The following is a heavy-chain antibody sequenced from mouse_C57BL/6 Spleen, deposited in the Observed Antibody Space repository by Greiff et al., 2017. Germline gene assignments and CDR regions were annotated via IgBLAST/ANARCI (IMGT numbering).Heavy chain of an antibody. D-gene: IGHD1-1*01. J-gene: IGHJ2*01. Sequence: QVQLQQSGPELVKPGASVKISCKASGYAFSSSWMNWVKQRPGKGLEWIGRIYPGDGDTNYNGKFKGKATLTADKSSSTAYMQLSSLTSEDSAVYYCARSTVVERVLFDYWGQGTTLTVSS. CDR3: ARSTVVERVLFDY. V-gene: IGHV1-82*01. CDR1: GYAFSSSW. CDR2: IYPGDGDT.